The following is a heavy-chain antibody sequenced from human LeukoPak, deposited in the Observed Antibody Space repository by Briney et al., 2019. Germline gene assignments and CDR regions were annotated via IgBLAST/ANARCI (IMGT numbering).Heavy chain of an antibody. V-gene: IGHV3-9*01. CDR1: GFTFDDYA. Sequence: PGGSLRLSCAASGFTFDDYAMHWVRQAPGKGLEWVSGISWNSGSIGYADSVKGRFTISRDNSKNTLYLQMNSLRAEDTAVYYCAKGEDFNWGRGLTIDYWGQGTLVTVSS. D-gene: IGHD7-27*01. CDR3: AKGEDFNWGRGLTIDY. J-gene: IGHJ4*02. CDR2: ISWNSGSI.